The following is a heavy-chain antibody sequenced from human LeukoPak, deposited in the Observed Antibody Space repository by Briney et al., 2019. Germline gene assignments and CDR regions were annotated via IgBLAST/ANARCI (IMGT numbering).Heavy chain of an antibody. V-gene: IGHV4-59*01. Sequence: KPSETLSLTCTVSGGSISSYYWSWLRQPPGKGLEWLGYIYYSGSTNYNPSLKSRVTISVDTSKNQSSLKLSSVAAADTAVYYCAREYGDYYLDYWGQGTLVTVSS. J-gene: IGHJ4*02. CDR1: GGSISSYY. CDR2: IYYSGST. D-gene: IGHD4-17*01. CDR3: AREYGDYYLDY.